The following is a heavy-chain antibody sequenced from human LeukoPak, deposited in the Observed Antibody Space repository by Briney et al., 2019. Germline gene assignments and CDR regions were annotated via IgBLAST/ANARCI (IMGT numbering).Heavy chain of an antibody. CDR3: ARDSIPPQGRGVILFDY. V-gene: IGHV3-48*02. J-gene: IGHJ4*02. CDR1: GFTFSSFS. CDR2: ISSSSTI. D-gene: IGHD3-10*01. Sequence: GSLRPSLAASGFTFSSFSRNLGPPAPGKGVGVVSNISSSSTIYYADSVKGPFTISRDHAKNSLYLQMNSLRDEDTAVYYCARDSIPPQGRGVILFDYWGQGTLVTVSS.